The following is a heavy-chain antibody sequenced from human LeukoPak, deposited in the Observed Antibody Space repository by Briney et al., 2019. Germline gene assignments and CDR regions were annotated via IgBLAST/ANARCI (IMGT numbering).Heavy chain of an antibody. D-gene: IGHD3-22*01. Sequence: GGSLTLSCAASGFTVSSNYMSWVPQAPGKGLEWVSVIYSGGSTYYADSVKGRFTISRDNSKNTLYLQMNSLRAEDTAVYYCAASYYYDSSGYYWDYYYGMDVWGQGTTVTVSS. V-gene: IGHV3-53*01. CDR2: IYSGGST. J-gene: IGHJ6*02. CDR3: AASYYYDSSGYYWDYYYGMDV. CDR1: GFTVSSNY.